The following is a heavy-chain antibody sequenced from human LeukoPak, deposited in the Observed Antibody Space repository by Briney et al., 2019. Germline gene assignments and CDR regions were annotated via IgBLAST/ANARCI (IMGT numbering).Heavy chain of an antibody. CDR1: GFTFDDYG. J-gene: IGHJ6*03. D-gene: IGHD6-13*01. V-gene: IGHV3-20*04. CDR3: ARGQLGTTYYYYYYMDV. CDR2: INWNGGST. Sequence: GGSLRLSCAASGFTFDDYGMSWVRQAPGKGLEWVSGINWNGGSTGYADSVKGRFTISRDNAKNSLYLQMNSLRAEDTALYYCARGQLGTTYYYYYYMDVWGKGTTVTVSS.